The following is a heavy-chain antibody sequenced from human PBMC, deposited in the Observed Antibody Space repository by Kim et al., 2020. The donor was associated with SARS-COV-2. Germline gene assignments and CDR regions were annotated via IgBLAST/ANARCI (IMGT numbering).Heavy chain of an antibody. D-gene: IGHD6-19*01. CDR2: IYYSGST. J-gene: IGHJ5*02. CDR1: GGSISSYY. CDR3: ARSQDRWLASLFDP. Sequence: SQPLSLTCTVSGGSISSYYWSWIRQPPGKGLEWIGYIYYSGSTNYNPSLKSRVTISVDTSKNQFSLKLSSVTAADTAVYYCARSQDRWLASLFDPWGQGTLVTVSS. V-gene: IGHV4-59*13.